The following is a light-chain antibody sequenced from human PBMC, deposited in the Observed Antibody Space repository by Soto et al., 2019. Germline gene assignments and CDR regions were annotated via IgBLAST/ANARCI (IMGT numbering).Light chain of an antibody. CDR3: QQYSSHWT. V-gene: IGKV1-5*03. Sequence: DIQMTQSPFSLSASLGDRVTITCRASQSVSNGLAWYQQTPGKAPKLLIYKASTLESGVPSRCSGGGSGTEFTLTISSLQPDDFATYYCQQYSSHWTFGQGTKVDIK. CDR1: QSVSNG. J-gene: IGKJ1*01. CDR2: KAS.